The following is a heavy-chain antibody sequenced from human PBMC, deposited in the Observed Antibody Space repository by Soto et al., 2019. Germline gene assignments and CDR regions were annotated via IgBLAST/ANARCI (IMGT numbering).Heavy chain of an antibody. CDR1: GYTFTNYG. J-gene: IGHJ4*02. V-gene: IGHV1-18*01. D-gene: IGHD2-15*01. CDR2: IGPYNDNT. Sequence: ASVKVSCKASGYTFTNYGISWVRQAPGQGLEWMGWIGPYNDNTKYAQKFQGRVTVSIDTSTNTAYMELRSLTSDDTAVYYCTREYCSGGRCFGPDYWGQGTLVTVSS. CDR3: TREYCSGGRCFGPDY.